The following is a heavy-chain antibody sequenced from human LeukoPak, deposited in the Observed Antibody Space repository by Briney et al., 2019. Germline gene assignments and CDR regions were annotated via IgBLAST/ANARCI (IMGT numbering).Heavy chain of an antibody. J-gene: IGHJ6*03. CDR1: GFTFSSYW. D-gene: IGHD5-12*01. Sequence: GGSLRLSCAASGFTFSSYWMHWVRQAPGKGLVWVTRINSDGSSTSYADSVKGRFTISRDNAKNTLYLQMKSLRAEDTAVYYCAKGGGYEAQYYYYYLDVWGKGTTVTISS. V-gene: IGHV3-74*01. CDR2: INSDGSST. CDR3: AKGGGYEAQYYYYYLDV.